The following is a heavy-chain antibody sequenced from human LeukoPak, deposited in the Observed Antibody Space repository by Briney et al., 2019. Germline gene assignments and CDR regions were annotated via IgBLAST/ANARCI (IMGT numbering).Heavy chain of an antibody. Sequence: PGGSLRLSCAASGFTFSSYAMHWVRQAPGKGLEYVSAITSNGDKTYYGNSVKGRFTISRDNSKNTLYLQMGSLSIEDVAVYYCARGGATTLFDYWGQGTLVTVSP. D-gene: IGHD1-26*01. CDR3: ARGGATTLFDY. V-gene: IGHV3-64*01. J-gene: IGHJ4*02. CDR1: GFTFSSYA. CDR2: ITSNGDKT.